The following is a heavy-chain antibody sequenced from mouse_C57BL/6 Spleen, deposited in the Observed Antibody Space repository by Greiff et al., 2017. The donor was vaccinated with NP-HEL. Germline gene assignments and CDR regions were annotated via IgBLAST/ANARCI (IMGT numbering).Heavy chain of an antibody. J-gene: IGHJ3*01. D-gene: IGHD2-4*01. V-gene: IGHV1-47*01. CDR2: FHPYNDDT. Sequence: LVESGAELVKPGASVKMSCKASGYTFTTYPIEWMKQNHGKSLEWIGNFHPYNDDTKYNEKFKGKATLTVEKSSSTVYLELSRLTSDDSAVYYCARGHDYDGAWFAYWGQGTLVTVSA. CDR1: GYTFTTYP. CDR3: ARGHDYDGAWFAY.